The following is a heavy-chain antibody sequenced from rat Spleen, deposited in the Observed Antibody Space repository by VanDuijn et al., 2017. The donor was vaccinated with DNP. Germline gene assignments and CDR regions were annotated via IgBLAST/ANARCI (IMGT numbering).Heavy chain of an antibody. V-gene: IGHV4-2*01. D-gene: IGHD1-9*01. J-gene: IGHJ2*01. CDR2: INRDGSTI. CDR3: ARVGYYGYKDY. Sequence: EVQLVESGGGSVQPGRSLKLSCAASGFTFSDYNMAWVRQAPGKGLEWIGEINRDGSTINYTPSLKDKFTISRDNAQNTLYLQMSKLGSEDTAIYYCARVGYYGYKDYWGQGVMVTVSS. CDR1: GFTFSDYN.